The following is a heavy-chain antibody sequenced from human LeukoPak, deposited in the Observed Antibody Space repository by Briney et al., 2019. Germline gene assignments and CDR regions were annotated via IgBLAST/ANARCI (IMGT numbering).Heavy chain of an antibody. V-gene: IGHV1-69*13. Sequence: SVKVSCKASGGTFSSYAISWVRQAPGQGLEWMGGIIPIFGTANYAQKFQGRVTITADESTSTAYMELSSLRSEDTAVYYCAKGPGHHNYYYYYMDVWGKGTTVTVSS. CDR2: IIPIFGTA. J-gene: IGHJ6*03. CDR3: AKGPGHHNYYYYYMDV. D-gene: IGHD1-14*01. CDR1: GGTFSSYA.